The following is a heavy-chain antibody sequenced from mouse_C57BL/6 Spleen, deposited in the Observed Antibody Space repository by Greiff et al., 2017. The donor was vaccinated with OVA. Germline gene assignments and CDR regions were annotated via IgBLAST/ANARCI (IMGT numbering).Heavy chain of an antibody. J-gene: IGHJ2*01. CDR3: AREGDGYYPFDY. CDR1: GYAFSSYW. D-gene: IGHD2-3*01. V-gene: IGHV1-80*01. CDR2: IYPGDGDA. Sequence: QVQLKESGAELVKPGASVKIPCKASGYAFSSYWMNWVKQRPGKGLEWIGQIYPGDGDANYNGKFKGKATLTADKSSSTAYMQLSSLTSEDSAVYFCAREGDGYYPFDYWGQGTTLTVSS.